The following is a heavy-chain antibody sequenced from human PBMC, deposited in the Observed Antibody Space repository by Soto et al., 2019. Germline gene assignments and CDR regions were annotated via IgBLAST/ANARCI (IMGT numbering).Heavy chain of an antibody. CDR2: INPDGGAT. CDR1: GFSFSSNW. D-gene: IGHD6-13*01. CDR3: ARDWHSNSWHNFDW. Sequence: GGSLRLSCAASGFSFSSNWMSWLRQAPGKGLAWVANINPDGGATYYVDSVEGRFTISRDNADNSLYLQMNSLRVEDTAVYYCARDWHSNSWHNFDWWGQGTLVTVSS. V-gene: IGHV3-7*01. J-gene: IGHJ4*02.